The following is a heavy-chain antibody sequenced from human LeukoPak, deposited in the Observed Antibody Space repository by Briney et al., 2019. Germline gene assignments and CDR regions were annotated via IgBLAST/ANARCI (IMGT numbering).Heavy chain of an antibody. V-gene: IGHV3-11*01. J-gene: IGHJ4*02. Sequence: GGSLRRSCVGSGFIFGDFYMNWIRQAPGKGLEWISFITSSGDSIYYADSVKGRFTVFRDNAKNSLYLQMNSLRAEDTAVYFCARDPEYSDKWGQGTLVSVSS. D-gene: IGHD1-1*01. CDR3: ARDPEYSDK. CDR1: GFIFGDFY. CDR2: ITSSGDSI.